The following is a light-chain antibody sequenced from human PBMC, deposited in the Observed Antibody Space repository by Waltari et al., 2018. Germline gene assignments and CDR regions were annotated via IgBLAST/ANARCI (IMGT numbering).Light chain of an antibody. V-gene: IGKV4-1*01. CDR1: QSVFYSSNNKNY. Sequence: DIVVTQSPEVLSVSLGERAPIDCKSSQSVFYSSNNKNYVAWFQQKPGQRPRLLIYWASTRESGVPDRFSGSGSGTDFSLTIANLQAEDVAVYYCQQYYRIPLSFGGGTKVEIK. J-gene: IGKJ4*01. CDR3: QQYYRIPLS. CDR2: WAS.